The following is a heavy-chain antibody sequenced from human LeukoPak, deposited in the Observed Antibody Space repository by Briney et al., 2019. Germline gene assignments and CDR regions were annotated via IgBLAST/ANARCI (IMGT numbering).Heavy chain of an antibody. Sequence: ASVKVSCKASGYTFTGYYMHWVRQAPGQGLEWMGWIHPNSGGTKYAQKFQGRVTMTRDTSITTAYVELSRLTSDDTAVYYCARTRRDGYNYDLDYWGQGTLVTVSS. CDR1: GYTFTGYY. D-gene: IGHD5-24*01. CDR3: ARTRRDGYNYDLDY. J-gene: IGHJ4*02. CDR2: IHPNSGGT. V-gene: IGHV1-2*02.